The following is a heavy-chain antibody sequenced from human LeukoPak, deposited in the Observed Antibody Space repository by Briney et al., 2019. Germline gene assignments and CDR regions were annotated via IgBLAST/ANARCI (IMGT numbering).Heavy chain of an antibody. V-gene: IGHV4-38-2*02. CDR2: VHYSGST. CDR3: ARAVRGVRGYNWFDP. Sequence: SETLSLTCTVSGFPISSIYYWGWIRQPPGKGLEWIGSVHYSGSTFYKPTLKSRVTISIDTSENQFSLKLSSVTAADTAVYYCARAVRGVRGYNWFDPWGQGTLVTVSS. CDR1: GFPISSIYY. J-gene: IGHJ5*02. D-gene: IGHD3-10*01.